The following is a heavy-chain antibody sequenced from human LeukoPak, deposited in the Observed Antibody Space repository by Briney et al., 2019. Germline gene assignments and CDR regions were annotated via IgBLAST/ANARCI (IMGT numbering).Heavy chain of an antibody. CDR1: GGSISSSSYY. V-gene: IGHV4-39*01. J-gene: IGHJ4*02. CDR3: ARHPYSSSPGIPTAPFDY. CDR2: IYYSGST. D-gene: IGHD6-13*01. Sequence: SETLSLTCTVSGGSISSSSYYWGWIRQPPGKGLEWIGSIYYSGSTYYNPSLKSRVTISVDTSKNQFSLRLNSVTAADTAVYYCARHPYSSSPGIPTAPFDYWGQGTLVTVSS.